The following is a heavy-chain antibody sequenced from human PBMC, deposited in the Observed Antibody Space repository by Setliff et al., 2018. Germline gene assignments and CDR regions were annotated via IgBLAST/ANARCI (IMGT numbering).Heavy chain of an antibody. V-gene: IGHV1-69*10. Sequence: SVKVSCKASGGTLSTLSIAWVRQAPGQGLEWMGGTIPLLPLPNYAVKFQGRVTITADKSTSTAYMELRSLTSEDTAVYYCTWGPGGYFDFWGQGTLVTVSS. CDR3: TWGPGGYFDF. CDR1: GGTLSTLS. D-gene: IGHD3-22*01. CDR2: TIPLLPLP. J-gene: IGHJ4*02.